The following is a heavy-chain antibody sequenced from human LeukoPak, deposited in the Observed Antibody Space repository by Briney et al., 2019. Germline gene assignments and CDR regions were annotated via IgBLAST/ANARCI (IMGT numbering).Heavy chain of an antibody. CDR3: ARSQYSSSWYANDY. J-gene: IGHJ4*02. D-gene: IGHD6-13*01. CDR2: ISSSSSTI. Sequence: GSLRLACAASGFTFRSYSMNWVRQAPGKGLEWVSYISSSSSTIYYTDSVKGRFTISRDNAKNSLYLQMNSLRAEDTAVYYCARSQYSSSWYANDYWGQGTLVTVSS. V-gene: IGHV3-48*01. CDR1: GFTFRSYS.